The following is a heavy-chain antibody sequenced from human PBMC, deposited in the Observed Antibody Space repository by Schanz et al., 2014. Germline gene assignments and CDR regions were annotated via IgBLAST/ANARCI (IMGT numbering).Heavy chain of an antibody. J-gene: IGHJ4*02. CDR2: ISGSGGST. V-gene: IGHV3-NL1*01. CDR1: GFIFSNYG. D-gene: IGHD2-15*01. Sequence: QEQLVESGGGLVKPGGSLRLSCAASGFIFSNYGMHWVRQAPGKGLEWVSGISGSGGSTYYADSVKGRFTISRDNSKNTLYLQMNTLRAEDTAVYYCARDRGYCSGGSCLTFDYWGQGTLVTVSS. CDR3: ARDRGYCSGGSCLTFDY.